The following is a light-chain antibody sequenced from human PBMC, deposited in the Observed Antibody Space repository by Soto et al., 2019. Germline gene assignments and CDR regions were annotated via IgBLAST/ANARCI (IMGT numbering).Light chain of an antibody. V-gene: IGKV1-5*03. CDR1: QSVSTW. Sequence: DIQMTQSPSTLSASVGDRVTITCRASQSVSTWLAWYQQKPGKAPKLLIHKASTLENGVPSSFSGSGSGTDFTRTISSLQPDDFATYYCHQYHIYPVTFGGGPKVEIK. J-gene: IGKJ4*01. CDR3: HQYHIYPVT. CDR2: KAS.